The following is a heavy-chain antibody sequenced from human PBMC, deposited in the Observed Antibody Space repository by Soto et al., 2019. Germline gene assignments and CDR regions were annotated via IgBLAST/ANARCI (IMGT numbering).Heavy chain of an antibody. J-gene: IGHJ4*02. D-gene: IGHD6-13*01. Sequence: GGSLRLSCAASGFTFISYGMHWVLQAPCKGLEWVAVIWYDGSNKYYADSVKGRFTISRDNSKNTLYLQMNSLRAEDTAVYYCARERPAGYSSSWRVYWGKGTLVTVAS. CDR1: GFTFISYG. CDR2: IWYDGSNK. CDR3: ARERPAGYSSSWRVY. V-gene: IGHV3-33*01.